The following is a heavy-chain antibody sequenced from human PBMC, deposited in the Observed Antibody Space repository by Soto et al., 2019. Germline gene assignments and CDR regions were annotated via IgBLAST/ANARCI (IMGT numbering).Heavy chain of an antibody. J-gene: IGHJ5*02. V-gene: IGHV4-31*03. CDR2: IYYSGST. D-gene: IGHD2-15*01. CDR3: ARARANVPLYCSGGSCYRDQFSAP. CDR1: GGSISSGGYY. Sequence: TLSLTCTVSGGSISSGGYYWSWIRQHPGKGLEWIGYIYYSGSTYYNPSLKSRVTISVDTSKNQFSLKLSSVTAAETAVYYCARARANVPLYCSGGSCYRDQFSAPWGQGTLVTVSS.